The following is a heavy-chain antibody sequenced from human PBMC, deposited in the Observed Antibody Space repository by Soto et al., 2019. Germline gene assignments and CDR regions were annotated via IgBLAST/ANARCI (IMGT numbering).Heavy chain of an antibody. CDR2: INHSGST. Sequence: AGTLGLSCAVCGGCLSAYYWSWIRQPPGKGLDWTGEINHSGSTNYNPSLKSRVTISVDTSKNQFSLKLSSVTAADTAVYSCARGRVTYKLPLWATTYYYGMDVWGQGTTVTVSS. V-gene: IGHV4-34*01. CDR3: ARGRVTYKLPLWATTYYYGMDV. D-gene: IGHD2-2*01. CDR1: GGCLSAYY. J-gene: IGHJ6*02.